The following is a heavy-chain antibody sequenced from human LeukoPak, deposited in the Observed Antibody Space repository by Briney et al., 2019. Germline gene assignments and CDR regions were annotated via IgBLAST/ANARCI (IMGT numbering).Heavy chain of an antibody. V-gene: IGHV3-30*19. CDR1: GFTFSSYG. J-gene: IGHJ3*02. Sequence: GGSLRLSCAASGFTFSSYGMHWVRQAPGKGLEWVAVISYDGSSKYYADSVKGRFTISRDNSKNTLYLQMNSLRAEDTAVYYCARARSSYGYGDAFDIWGQGTMVTVSS. D-gene: IGHD5-18*01. CDR3: ARARSSYGYGDAFDI. CDR2: ISYDGSSK.